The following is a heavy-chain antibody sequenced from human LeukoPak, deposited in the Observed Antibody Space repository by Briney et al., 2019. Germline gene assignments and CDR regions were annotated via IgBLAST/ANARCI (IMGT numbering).Heavy chain of an antibody. V-gene: IGHV1-46*01. CDR1: GNTFTNYY. Sequence: ASVKVSCKASGNTFTNYYMHWVRQAPGQGLEWMGRINPSGGSANYAQKFQGRVTMTRDTSTSTVYMELSSLRSEDTAVYYCARELPDGAALDYWGQGTLVTVSS. J-gene: IGHJ4*02. CDR2: INPSGGSA. D-gene: IGHD6-13*01. CDR3: ARELPDGAALDY.